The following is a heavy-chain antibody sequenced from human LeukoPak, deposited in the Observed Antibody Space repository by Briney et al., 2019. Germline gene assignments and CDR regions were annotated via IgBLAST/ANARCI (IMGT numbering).Heavy chain of an antibody. CDR3: ARGGISSSWYLSRAHYFDY. Sequence: SETLSLTCAVYGGSFSGYYWSWIRQPPGKGLEWIGEINHSGSTNYNPSLKSRVTISVDTSKNQFSLKLSSVTAADTAVYYCARGGISSSWYLSRAHYFDYWGQGTLVTVSS. V-gene: IGHV4-34*01. CDR1: GGSFSGYY. J-gene: IGHJ4*02. D-gene: IGHD6-13*01. CDR2: INHSGST.